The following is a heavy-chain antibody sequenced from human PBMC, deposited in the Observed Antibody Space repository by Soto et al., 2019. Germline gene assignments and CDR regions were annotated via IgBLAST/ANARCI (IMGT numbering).Heavy chain of an antibody. Sequence: PSQTLSLTCAISGDSVSSNSAAWNWIRQSPSRGLEWLGRTYYRSKWYNHYAVSVKSRITVNPDTSKNQFSLQLNSVTPEDTAIYYCTTHEEGAPWAGGFDSWGQGTLVTVSS. CDR1: GDSVSSNSAA. J-gene: IGHJ5*01. CDR2: TYYRSKWYN. D-gene: IGHD1-26*01. CDR3: TTHEEGAPWAGGFDS. V-gene: IGHV6-1*01.